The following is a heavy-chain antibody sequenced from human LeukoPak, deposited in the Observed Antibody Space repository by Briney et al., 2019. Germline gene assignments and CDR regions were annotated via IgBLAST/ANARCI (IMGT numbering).Heavy chain of an antibody. CDR3: ARGLTYYYDSSGPKDPYFDY. V-gene: IGHV3-23*01. CDR1: GFTFSSYA. D-gene: IGHD3-22*01. CDR2: ISGSGGST. Sequence: GGSLRLSCAASGFTFSSYAMSWVRQAPGKGLEWVSGISGSGGSTYYADSVKGRFTISRDNSKNTLYLQMNSLRAGDTAVYYCARGLTYYYDSSGPKDPYFDYWGQGTLVTVSS. J-gene: IGHJ4*02.